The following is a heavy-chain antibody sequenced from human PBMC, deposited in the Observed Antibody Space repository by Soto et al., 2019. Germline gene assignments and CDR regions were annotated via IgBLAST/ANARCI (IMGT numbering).Heavy chain of an antibody. CDR3: ARDVGATDYYSYYGMDV. Sequence: ASVKVSCKASGYTFTSYAMHWVRQAPGQRLEWMGWINAGNGNTKYSQKFQGRVTITRDTSASTAYMELSSLRSEDTAVYYCARDVGATDYYSYYGMDVWGQGTTVTVS. D-gene: IGHD1-26*01. J-gene: IGHJ6*02. V-gene: IGHV1-3*01. CDR1: GYTFTSYA. CDR2: INAGNGNT.